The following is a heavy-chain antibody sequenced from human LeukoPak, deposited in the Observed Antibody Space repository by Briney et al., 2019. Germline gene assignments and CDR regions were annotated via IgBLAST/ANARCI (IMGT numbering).Heavy chain of an antibody. CDR2: IYYSGST. CDR1: GGSISSHY. V-gene: IGHV4-59*11. J-gene: IGHJ6*03. D-gene: IGHD3-22*01. Sequence: PSETLSLTCTVSGGSISSHYWSWIRQPPGKGLEWIGYIYYSGSTNYNPSLKSRVTISVDASKNQFSLKLSSVTAADTAVYYCARNYYDSSGDHYYYYYYMDVWGKGTTVTVSS. CDR3: ARNYYDSSGDHYYYYYYMDV.